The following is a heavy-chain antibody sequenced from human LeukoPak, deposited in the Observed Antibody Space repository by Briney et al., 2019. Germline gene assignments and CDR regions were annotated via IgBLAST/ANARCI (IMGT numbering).Heavy chain of an antibody. CDR2: INQDGSEK. CDR1: GFRFSNFW. CDR3: ARDSSLFDY. Sequence: PGGSLRLSCAASGFRFSNFWMNWVRQAPGQGLEWVANINQDGSEKYYLDSAKGRFTISRDNARNSLYLQMNSLRAEDTAVYYCARDSSLFDYWGQGTLVTVSS. J-gene: IGHJ4*02. V-gene: IGHV3-7*01. D-gene: IGHD6-6*01.